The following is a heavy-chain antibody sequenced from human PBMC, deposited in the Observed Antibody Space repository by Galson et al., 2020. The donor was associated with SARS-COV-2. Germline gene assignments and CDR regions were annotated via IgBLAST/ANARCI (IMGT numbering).Heavy chain of an antibody. CDR2: LKSQVHGGTA. CDR1: GFNFKNAW. D-gene: IGHD1-26*01. V-gene: IGHV3-15*01. CDR3: TGIVGAGDTLDT. Sequence: GGSLRLSCTASGFNFKNAWMSWVRQAPGRGLEWVGRLKSQVHGGTADYAAPVKGRFTISRDDSRYTLYLQMNSLEIEDTAVYYCTGIVGAGDTLDTWGQGTMVIVSP. J-gene: IGHJ3*02.